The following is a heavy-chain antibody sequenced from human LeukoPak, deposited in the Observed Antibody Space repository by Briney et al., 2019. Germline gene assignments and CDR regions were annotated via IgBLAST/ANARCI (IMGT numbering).Heavy chain of an antibody. J-gene: IGHJ5*02. CDR3: ARLSLGSRFLEWLSPHNWFDP. Sequence: SETLSLTCTVSGGSISSSSYYWGWIRQPPGKGLEWIGSIYYSGSTYYNPSLKSRVTISVDTSKNQLSLKLSSVTAADTAVYYCARLSLGSRFLEWLSPHNWFDPWGQGTLVTVSS. CDR2: IYYSGST. V-gene: IGHV4-39*01. D-gene: IGHD3-3*01. CDR1: GGSISSSSYY.